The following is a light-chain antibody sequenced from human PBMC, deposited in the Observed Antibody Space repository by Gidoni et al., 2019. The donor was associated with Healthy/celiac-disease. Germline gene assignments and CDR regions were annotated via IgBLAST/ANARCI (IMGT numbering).Light chain of an antibody. J-gene: IGLJ2*01. Sequence: SYELTQPPSVSVPPGQTASITCSGDKLGDKYACWYQQKPGQSPVLVIYQDSKRPSGIPERFSGSNSGNTATLTISGTHAMDEADYYCQAWDSSTVVFGGGTKLTVL. CDR1: KLGDKY. CDR2: QDS. CDR3: QAWDSSTVV. V-gene: IGLV3-1*01.